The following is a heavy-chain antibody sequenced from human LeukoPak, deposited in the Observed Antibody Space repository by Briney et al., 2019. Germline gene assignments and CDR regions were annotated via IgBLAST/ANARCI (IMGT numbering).Heavy chain of an antibody. Sequence: GGSLRLSCAASGFTVSSNYMSWVRQAPGKGLEWVSVIYSGGSTYYADSVKGRFTISRDNSKITLYLQRNSLRAEDTAVYYCARERVVVPAAFFDHWGQGTLVTVSS. CDR3: ARERVVVPAAFFDH. D-gene: IGHD2-2*01. V-gene: IGHV3-66*02. CDR1: GFTVSSNY. CDR2: IYSGGST. J-gene: IGHJ4*02.